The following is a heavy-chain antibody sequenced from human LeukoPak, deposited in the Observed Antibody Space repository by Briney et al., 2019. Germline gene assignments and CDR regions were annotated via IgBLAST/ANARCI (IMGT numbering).Heavy chain of an antibody. D-gene: IGHD1-26*01. CDR1: GFSFTSHW. J-gene: IGHJ4*02. Sequence: AGGSLRLSCAASGFSFTSHWMTWLRQAPGKGLEWVAHIKEDGRLQYYVDSVKGRFTVSRDNAQNSLFLQMHSLSAEDTAVYYCGRVGRGRSWEDYWGQGTLVTVSS. CDR2: IKEDGRLQ. V-gene: IGHV3-7*01. CDR3: GRVGRGRSWEDY.